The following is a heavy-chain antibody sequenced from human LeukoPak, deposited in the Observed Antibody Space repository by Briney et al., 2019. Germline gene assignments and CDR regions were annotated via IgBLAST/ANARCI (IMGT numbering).Heavy chain of an antibody. J-gene: IGHJ4*02. Sequence: GGSLRLSCAASGFTFSGYTMSWVRQAPGKGLEWISYISSSSSTIYYADSVKGRFTISRDNAKNSLYLQMDSLRDEDTAVYYCARGRYCSSASCYFDSWGQGTLVTVSS. CDR1: GFTFSGYT. D-gene: IGHD2-2*01. V-gene: IGHV3-48*02. CDR2: ISSSSSTI. CDR3: ARGRYCSSASCYFDS.